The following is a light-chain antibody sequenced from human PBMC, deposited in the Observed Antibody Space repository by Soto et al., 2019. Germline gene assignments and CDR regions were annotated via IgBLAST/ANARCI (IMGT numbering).Light chain of an antibody. CDR3: QQYGSSPWT. J-gene: IGKJ1*01. V-gene: IGKV3-20*01. CDR2: GAS. CDR1: QSVSSSY. Sequence: EIVLTQSPGTLSLSPGERATLSCRASQSVSSSYLAWYQQKPGQAPRLLIYGASSRATGIPDRFSGSGSGTDFPLNISRIEPEDFAVYYCQQYGSSPWTFGQGTKVEIK.